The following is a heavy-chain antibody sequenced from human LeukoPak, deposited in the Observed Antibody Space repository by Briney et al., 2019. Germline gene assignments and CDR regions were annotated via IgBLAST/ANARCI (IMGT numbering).Heavy chain of an antibody. V-gene: IGHV4-59*01. CDR2: FYHSGT. CDR1: GDSMSTSY. D-gene: IGHD3-16*01. Sequence: SETLSLTCTVSGDSMSTSYWSWIRQPLGKGLEWIGYFYHSGTDYNPSLKSRVTISGDMSNNQFSLKLSSVTATDTAIYYCARGWRGDHFDYWGQGTLVSVSS. CDR3: ARGWRGDHFDY. J-gene: IGHJ4*02.